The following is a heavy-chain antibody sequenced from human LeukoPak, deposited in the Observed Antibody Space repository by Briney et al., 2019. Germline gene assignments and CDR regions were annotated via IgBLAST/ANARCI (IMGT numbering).Heavy chain of an antibody. CDR1: GYSISSGYY. J-gene: IGHJ4*02. V-gene: IGHV4-38-2*02. CDR3: ARLGYYDSSGYYCFDY. D-gene: IGHD3-22*01. CDR2: IYYSGST. Sequence: SETLSLTCTVSGYSISSGYYWGWIRQPPGKGLEWIGSIYYSGSTYYNPSLKSRVTISVDTSKNQFSLKLSSVTAADTAVYYCARLGYYDSSGYYCFDYWGQGTLVTVSS.